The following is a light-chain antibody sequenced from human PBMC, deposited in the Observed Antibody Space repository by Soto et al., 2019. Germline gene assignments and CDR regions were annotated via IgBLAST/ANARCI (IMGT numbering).Light chain of an antibody. CDR1: QSVLYSSNNKNY. J-gene: IGKJ4*01. V-gene: IGKV4-1*01. CDR2: WAS. Sequence: DIVMTQSPASLAVSLGERATINCKSTQSVLYSSNNKNYLAWYQQKPGQPPKLLIYWASTRESGVPGRFSGSGSGTEFTLTISSLQAGDVAIYYCQQYYTNPLTFGGGTKVEIK. CDR3: QQYYTNPLT.